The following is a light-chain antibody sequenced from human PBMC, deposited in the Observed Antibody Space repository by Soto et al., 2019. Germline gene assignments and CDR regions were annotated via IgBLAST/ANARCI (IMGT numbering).Light chain of an antibody. CDR3: QQSKTWPLA. CDR2: AAS. J-gene: IGKJ4*01. CDR1: QGVSSC. V-gene: IGKV1-12*01. Sequence: EIQMTQSPAAVSVSAGDRATISCRASQGVSSCLAWYQQKPGKAPRLLIYAASTRPTGVPSRFSGGGFGTEFTLTISSLQSEDFAIYYCQQSKTWPLAFGGGTKVDNK.